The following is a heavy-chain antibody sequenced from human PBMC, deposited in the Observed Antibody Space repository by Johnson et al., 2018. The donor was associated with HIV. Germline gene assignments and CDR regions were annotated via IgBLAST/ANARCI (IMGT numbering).Heavy chain of an antibody. V-gene: IGHV3-66*01. D-gene: IGHD4-23*01. CDR1: GFTVSSNY. CDR3: ARASLARGGKIRAFDI. J-gene: IGHJ3*02. CDR2: IYSGGST. Sequence: VQLVESGGGLVQAGGSLRLSCAASGFTVSSNYMSWVRQAPGKGLEWVSVIYSGGSTYYADSAKGRFTISRDNSKNTLYLQMNSLRAEDTAVFYCARASLARGGKIRAFDIWGQGTMVTVSS.